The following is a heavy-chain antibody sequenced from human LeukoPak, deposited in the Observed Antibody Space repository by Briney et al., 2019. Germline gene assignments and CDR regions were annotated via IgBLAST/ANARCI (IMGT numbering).Heavy chain of an antibody. V-gene: IGHV4-39*07. D-gene: IGHD6-6*01. CDR1: GGSISSNSYY. CDR2: MYYSGST. J-gene: IGHJ6*03. CDR3: ARGRRAARPSYYYYMDV. Sequence: PSETLSLTCTVSGGSISSNSYYWGWIRQPPGKGLKWIGSMYYSGSTNYNPSLKSRVTISVDTSKNQFSLKLSSVTAADTAVYYCARGRRAARPSYYYYMDVWGKGTTVTVSS.